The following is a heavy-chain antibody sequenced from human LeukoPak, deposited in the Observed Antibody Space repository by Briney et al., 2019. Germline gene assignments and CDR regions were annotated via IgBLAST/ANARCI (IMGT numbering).Heavy chain of an antibody. CDR2: MNPSDGST. Sequence: ASVKVSCKASGYTFTSYYIHWVRQAPGQGLEWMGIMNPSDGSTSYAQKFRGRVTMTRDTSTTTVYMEMSNLSSEDTAMYYCAKSRTTGSASSDYWGQGTLVTVSS. D-gene: IGHD2-8*02. V-gene: IGHV1-46*01. J-gene: IGHJ4*02. CDR3: AKSRTTGSASSDY. CDR1: GYTFTSYY.